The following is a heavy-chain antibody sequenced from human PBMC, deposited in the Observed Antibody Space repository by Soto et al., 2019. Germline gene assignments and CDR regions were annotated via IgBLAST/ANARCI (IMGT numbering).Heavy chain of an antibody. J-gene: IGHJ4*02. V-gene: IGHV5-51*01. CDR3: ARPGYYDSSGFFNFDH. CDR2: IYPGDSRT. CDR1: GYSFNTYW. Sequence: GESLKISCKDSGYSFNTYWIAWVRQMPGKGLEWMGIIYPGDSRTTYSPSFQGQVTISADKSFTTVYLQWNSLKASDTAIYYCARPGYYDSSGFFNFDHWGQGTLVTVSS. D-gene: IGHD3-22*01.